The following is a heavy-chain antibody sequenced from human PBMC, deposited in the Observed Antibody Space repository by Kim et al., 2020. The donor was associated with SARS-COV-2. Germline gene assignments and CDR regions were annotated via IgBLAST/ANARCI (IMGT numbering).Heavy chain of an antibody. Sequence: GGSLRLSCAASGFTFSDFGMHGVRQAPGKGLEWVAVIWDDGSNKYYADSGKGRFTISRDNSENTLVLQRNSLRAEDTAVYYCAKPPYDILTDYPADYGMVVWGQGPTVTVSS. CDR1: GFTFSDFG. V-gene: IGHV3-33*06. CDR3: AKPPYDILTDYPADYGMVV. D-gene: IGHD3-9*01. J-gene: IGHJ6*02. CDR2: IWDDGSNK.